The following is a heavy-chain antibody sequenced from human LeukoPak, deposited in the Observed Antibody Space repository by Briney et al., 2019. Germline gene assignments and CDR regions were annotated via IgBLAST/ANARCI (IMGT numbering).Heavy chain of an antibody. CDR1: GYTFTSYD. V-gene: IGHV1-8*01. CDR3: ARREYGSGSYHLVY. CDR2: MNPNSGNT. J-gene: IGHJ4*02. Sequence: ASVKVSCKASGYTFTSYDINWVRQATGQGLEWMGWMNPNSGNTGYAQKFQGRVTMTTNTSISTAYMELSSLRFEDTAVYYCARREYGSGSYHLVYWGQGTLATVSS. D-gene: IGHD3-10*01.